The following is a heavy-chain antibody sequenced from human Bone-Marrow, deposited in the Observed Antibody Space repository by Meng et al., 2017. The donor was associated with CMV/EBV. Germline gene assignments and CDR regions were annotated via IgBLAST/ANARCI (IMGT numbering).Heavy chain of an antibody. D-gene: IGHD1-7*01. Sequence: SETLSLTCTVSGYSISSGYYWGWIRQPPGKGLEWIGSIYHSGSTYYNPSLKSRVTISVDSSKNKFSLKLSSVTAADTAVYYCAGGSLTGTRDYYYGMDVWGQGTTVTVSS. CDR2: IYHSGST. CDR3: AGGSLTGTRDYYYGMDV. CDR1: GYSISSGYY. J-gene: IGHJ6*02. V-gene: IGHV4-38-2*02.